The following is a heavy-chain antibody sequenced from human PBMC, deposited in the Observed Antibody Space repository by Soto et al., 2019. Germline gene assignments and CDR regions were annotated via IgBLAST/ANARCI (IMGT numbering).Heavy chain of an antibody. V-gene: IGHV4-31*03. J-gene: IGHJ5*02. CDR2: IYVTGAV. D-gene: IGHD2-21*01. CDR1: CAALNSGNYY. CDR3: ARLRIATNNYKWFDP. Sequence: PSETLSLTCSVSCAALNSGNYYWSWIRQVPGKGLEWIGHIYVTGAVDYNPSLRDRITISQDTSERQFSLNLRLVTAADTAVYYCARLRIATNNYKWFDPWGQGTLVTVSS.